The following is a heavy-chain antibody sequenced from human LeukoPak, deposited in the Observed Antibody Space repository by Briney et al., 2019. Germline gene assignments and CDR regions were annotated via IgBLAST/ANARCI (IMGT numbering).Heavy chain of an antibody. J-gene: IGHJ4*02. Sequence: GGSLRLSCVASGFTFSIYSMNWVRQAPGKGLEWVSSIGGSSSSLYYAESVKGRFTISRDNAKNSLYLQMSSLRSEDTAVYYCARGIDGYYDYWGQGTLVTVSS. D-gene: IGHD3-22*01. V-gene: IGHV3-21*01. CDR3: ARGIDGYYDY. CDR2: IGGSSSSL. CDR1: GFTFSIYS.